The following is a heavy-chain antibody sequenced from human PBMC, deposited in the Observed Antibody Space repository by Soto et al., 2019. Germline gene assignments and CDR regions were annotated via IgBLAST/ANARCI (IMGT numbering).Heavy chain of an antibody. V-gene: IGHV3-33*01. CDR3: ARVGGIVVPGYFDY. J-gene: IGHJ4*02. CDR2: IWYDGSNK. D-gene: IGHD2-2*01. CDR1: GFTFSSYG. Sequence: QVQLVESGGGVVQPGRSLRLSCAASGFTFSSYGMHWVRQAPGKGLEWVAVIWYDGSNKYYADSVKGRFTISRENSKNTLYLQVNSLRAEDTAVYYCARVGGIVVPGYFDYWGQGTLVTVSS.